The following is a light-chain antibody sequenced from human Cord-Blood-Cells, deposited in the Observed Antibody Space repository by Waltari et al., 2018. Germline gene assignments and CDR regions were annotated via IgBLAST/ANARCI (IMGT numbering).Light chain of an antibody. V-gene: IGLV1-47*01. J-gene: IGLJ3*02. Sequence: QSVLTQPPSASGTPGQRVTIPCSGSSSNIGRNYVYWYQQLPGTAPKLLIYRNNPRPSGVPDRFSGSKSGTSASLAISGLRSEDEADYYCAAWDDSLSGWVFGGGTKLTVL. CDR1: SSNIGRNY. CDR3: AAWDDSLSGWV. CDR2: RNN.